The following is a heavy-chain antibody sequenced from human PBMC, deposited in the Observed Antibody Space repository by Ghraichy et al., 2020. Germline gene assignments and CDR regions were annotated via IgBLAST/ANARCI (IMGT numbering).Heavy chain of an antibody. D-gene: IGHD4-17*01. CDR1: GFTFSSYV. CDR3: AKDYYGDYDSYYYAMDV. Sequence: GESLNISCAASGFTFSSYVMHWVRQAPGKGLEWVAVISYDAGNKYHADSVQGRFTISRDNSKNTLYLEMNSLRAEDTAVYYCAKDYYGDYDSYYYAMDVWGQGTTVTVSS. V-gene: IGHV3-30*18. J-gene: IGHJ6*02. CDR2: ISYDAGNK.